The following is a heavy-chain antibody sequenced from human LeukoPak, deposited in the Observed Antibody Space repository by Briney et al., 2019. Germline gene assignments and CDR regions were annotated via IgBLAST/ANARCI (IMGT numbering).Heavy chain of an antibody. V-gene: IGHV3-7*01. CDR2: IKSDGSEM. Sequence: QAGGSLRLSCAASGFTFSGYYMNWIRQAPGKGLEWVANIKSDGSEMYYVDSVKGRFSISRDNAKNSLYLQMNSLRAEDTAVYYCTRAGLHIKDDDYWDQGTLVTVSS. CDR3: TRAGLHIKDDDY. CDR1: GFTFSGYY. J-gene: IGHJ4*02. D-gene: IGHD3-16*01.